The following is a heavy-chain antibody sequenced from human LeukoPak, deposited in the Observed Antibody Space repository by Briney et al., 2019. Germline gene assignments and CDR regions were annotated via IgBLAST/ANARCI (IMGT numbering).Heavy chain of an antibody. D-gene: IGHD1-1*01. CDR3: ASWTPGNAFDI. V-gene: IGHV1-18*01. CDR2: ISAYNGNT. Sequence: GASVKVSCKASGYTFTSYGISWVRQAPGQGLEWMGWISAYNGNTNYAQKLQGRVTMTTDTSTSTVYMELSSLRSEDTAVYYCASWTPGNAFDIWGQGTMVTVSS. J-gene: IGHJ3*02. CDR1: GYTFTSYG.